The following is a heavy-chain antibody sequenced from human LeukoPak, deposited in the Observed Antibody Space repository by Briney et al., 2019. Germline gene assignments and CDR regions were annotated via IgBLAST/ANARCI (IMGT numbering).Heavy chain of an antibody. D-gene: IGHD3-10*01. J-gene: IGHJ5*02. CDR2: IYSSGST. CDR3: ARGYGSGSNWFDP. V-gene: IGHV4-4*07. Sequence: SETLSLTCTVPGGSISTYYWSWIRQPAGKDLEWIGHIYSSGSTNYNPSLKSRVTMSVDTSKNHLSLKLNSVTAADTAVYYCARGYGSGSNWFDPWGQGTLVIVSS. CDR1: GGSISTYY.